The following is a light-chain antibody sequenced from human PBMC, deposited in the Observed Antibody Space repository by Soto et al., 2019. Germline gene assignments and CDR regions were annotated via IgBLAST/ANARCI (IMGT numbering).Light chain of an antibody. Sequence: DIQMTQSPSTLSASVGDRVIITCRASQSISTWLAWYQQKPGKVPKLLIYKASSLESGVPTRFSGSGSGTEFTLTITSLQPDDSATYYCQQYKSFFTFGPGTKVHI. CDR1: QSISTW. CDR3: QQYKSFFT. CDR2: KAS. J-gene: IGKJ3*01. V-gene: IGKV1-5*03.